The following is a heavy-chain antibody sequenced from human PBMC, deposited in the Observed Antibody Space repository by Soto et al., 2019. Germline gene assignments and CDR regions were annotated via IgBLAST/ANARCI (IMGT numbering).Heavy chain of an antibody. D-gene: IGHD5-18*01. Sequence: GGSLRLSCTASRFTFSNYSINWVRQAPGKGLGWVSSISSSSSHTYYADSVKGRFTISRDNATRSMYPQMDSLRADDTAVYYCGRWGYGPSGHHCGQGTLVTVST. CDR3: GRWGYGPSGHH. J-gene: IGHJ4*02. V-gene: IGHV3-21*01. CDR2: ISSSSSHT. CDR1: RFTFSNYS.